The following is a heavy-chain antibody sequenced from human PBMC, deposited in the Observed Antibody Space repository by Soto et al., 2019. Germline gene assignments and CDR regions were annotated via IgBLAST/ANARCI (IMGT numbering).Heavy chain of an antibody. CDR1: GFTFSSYA. CDR2: ISGSGGST. J-gene: IGHJ4*02. D-gene: IGHD3-22*01. V-gene: IGHV3-23*01. Sequence: PGGSLRLSCAASGFTFSSYAMSWVRQAPGKGLEWVSAISGSGGSTYYADSVKGRFTISRDNSKNTLYLQMNSLRAEDMAVYYCAKGRRDSSGYYAGYWGQGTLVTVSS. CDR3: AKGRRDSSGYYAGY.